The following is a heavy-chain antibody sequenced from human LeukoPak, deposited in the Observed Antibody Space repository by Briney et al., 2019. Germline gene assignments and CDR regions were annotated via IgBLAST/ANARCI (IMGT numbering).Heavy chain of an antibody. Sequence: ASVKVSCKASGYTFTGYYMHWVRQAPGQGLEWMGWINPNSGGTNYAQKFQGRVTMTRDTSISTAYMEPSRLRSDDTAVYYCARAVVGAYPVDYWGQGTLVTVSS. V-gene: IGHV1-2*02. CDR2: INPNSGGT. D-gene: IGHD1-26*01. CDR3: ARAVVGAYPVDY. CDR1: GYTFTGYY. J-gene: IGHJ4*02.